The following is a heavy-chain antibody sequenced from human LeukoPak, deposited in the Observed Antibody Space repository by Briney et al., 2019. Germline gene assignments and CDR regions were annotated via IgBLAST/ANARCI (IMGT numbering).Heavy chain of an antibody. CDR3: ARASTVATGWLDS. J-gene: IGHJ5*01. V-gene: IGHV3-7*01. CDR1: GFTFSRYW. D-gene: IGHD4-17*01. CDR2: IKQDGTEK. Sequence: GGSLRLSCAVSGFTFSRYWMTWVRQAPGKGLEGVANIKQDGTEKNYVDSVKGRFTISRDNAKISLYLQMNSLRGDDTAVYYCARASTVATGWLDSWGQGTLVTVSS.